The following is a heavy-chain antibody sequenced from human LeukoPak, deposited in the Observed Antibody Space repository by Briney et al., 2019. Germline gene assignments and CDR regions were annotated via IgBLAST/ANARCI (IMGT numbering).Heavy chain of an antibody. CDR2: IWYDGSNK. V-gene: IGHV3-33*06. J-gene: IGHJ4*02. Sequence: GGSLRLSCAASGFTFISYDMHWVRQAPGKGLEWVAVIWYDGSNKYYADSVKGRFTISRDNSKNTLYLQMSSLRAEDTAVYYCAKELGAYCGGDCYPGFAYLRQGTLVTVSS. D-gene: IGHD2-21*02. CDR1: GFTFISYD. CDR3: AKELGAYCGGDCYPGFAY.